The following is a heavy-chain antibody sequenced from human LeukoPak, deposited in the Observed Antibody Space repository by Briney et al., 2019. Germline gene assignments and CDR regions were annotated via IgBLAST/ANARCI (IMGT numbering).Heavy chain of an antibody. CDR1: GFTFISYS. CDR2: ISSSGSYI. Sequence: GGSLRLSCAVSGFTFISYSMIWVRQAPGKGLEWVSSISSSGSYIYYADSVKGRFTISRDNAQNSLYLQMNSLRAEDTAVYYCARSWRDGSGNYYPYGAFDIWGQGTMVTVSS. V-gene: IGHV3-21*01. D-gene: IGHD3-10*01. J-gene: IGHJ3*02. CDR3: ARSWRDGSGNYYPYGAFDI.